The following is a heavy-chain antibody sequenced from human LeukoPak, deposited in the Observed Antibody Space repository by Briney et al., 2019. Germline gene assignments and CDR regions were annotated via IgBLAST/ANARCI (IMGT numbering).Heavy chain of an antibody. CDR2: IYTSGST. J-gene: IGHJ4*02. Sequence: SETLSLTCTVSGGSISSGGHYWSWIRQPAGKGLEWIGRIYTSGSTDYKPSLKSRVTISVDTSKNQFSLKLSSVTAADTAVYYCARGGVMATTKFFDYWGQGTLVTVSS. V-gene: IGHV4-61*02. CDR1: GGSISSGGHY. CDR3: ARGGVMATTKFFDY. D-gene: IGHD5-24*01.